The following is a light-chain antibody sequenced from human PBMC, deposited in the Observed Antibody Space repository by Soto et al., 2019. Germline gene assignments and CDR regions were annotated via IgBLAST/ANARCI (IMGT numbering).Light chain of an antibody. Sequence: DIQMTQSPSTLSASVGDRVTITCRASQSISNWLAWYQQKSGKAPKLLIYDASSLESGVPSRFSGSGSGTEFTHTISSLQPDDFATYYCQQYNSYSTSGQGTKVDIK. CDR3: QQYNSYST. V-gene: IGKV1-5*01. CDR1: QSISNW. CDR2: DAS. J-gene: IGKJ1*01.